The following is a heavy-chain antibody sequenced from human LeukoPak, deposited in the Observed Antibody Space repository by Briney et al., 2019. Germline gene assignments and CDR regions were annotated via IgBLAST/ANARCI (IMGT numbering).Heavy chain of an antibody. D-gene: IGHD4-17*01. CDR3: ARGPYGDYRYGMDV. V-gene: IGHV1-69*04. CDR1: GGTFSSYA. CDR2: IIPILGIA. Sequence: SVKVSCKASGGTFSSYAISWVRQAPGQGLEWMGRIIPILGIANYAQKFQGRVTITADKSTSTAYTELSSLRSEDTAVYYCARGPYGDYRYGMDVWGQGTTVTVSS. J-gene: IGHJ6*02.